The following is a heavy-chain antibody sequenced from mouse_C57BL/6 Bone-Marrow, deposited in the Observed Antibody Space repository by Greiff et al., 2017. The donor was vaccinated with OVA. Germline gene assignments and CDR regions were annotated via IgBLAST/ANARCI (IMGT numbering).Heavy chain of an antibody. D-gene: IGHD1-1*01. CDR3: AREGNYYGSSSDY. CDR1: GYTFTDYY. J-gene: IGHJ2*01. CDR2: INPYNGGT. Sequence: VQLQQSGPVLVKPGASVKMSCKASGYTFTDYYMNWVTQSHGKSLEWIGVINPYNGGTSYNQKFKGKATLTVDKSSSTAYMELHSLTSEDSAVYYCAREGNYYGSSSDYWGQGTTLTVSS. V-gene: IGHV1-19*01.